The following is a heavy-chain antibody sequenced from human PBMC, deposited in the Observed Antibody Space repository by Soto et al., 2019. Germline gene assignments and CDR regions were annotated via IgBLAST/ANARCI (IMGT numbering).Heavy chain of an antibody. J-gene: IGHJ6*02. Sequence: GESLKISCAASGFTFSSYAMSWVRQAPGKGLEWVSAISGSGGSTYYADSVKGRFTISRDNSKNTLYLQMNSLRAEDTAVYYCAKDRGYDFWTEYYYYGMDVWGQGTTVTVSS. V-gene: IGHV3-23*01. CDR3: AKDRGYDFWTEYYYYGMDV. D-gene: IGHD3-3*01. CDR1: GFTFSSYA. CDR2: ISGSGGST.